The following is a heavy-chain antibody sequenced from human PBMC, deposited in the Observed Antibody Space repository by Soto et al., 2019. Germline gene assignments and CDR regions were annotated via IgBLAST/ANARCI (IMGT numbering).Heavy chain of an antibody. CDR3: ASGYCISTSCPVYFDY. CDR1: GFTFSDYY. Sequence: GGSLRLSCAASGFTFSDYYMSWIRQAPGKGLEWVSYISSSGSTIYYADSVKGRFTISRDNAKNSLYLQMNSLRAEGTAVYYCASGYCISTSCPVYFDYWGQGTLVTVSS. V-gene: IGHV3-11*01. J-gene: IGHJ4*02. D-gene: IGHD2-2*03. CDR2: ISSSGSTI.